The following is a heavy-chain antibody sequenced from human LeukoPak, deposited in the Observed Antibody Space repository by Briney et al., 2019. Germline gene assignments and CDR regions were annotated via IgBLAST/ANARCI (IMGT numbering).Heavy chain of an antibody. CDR1: GGSFGDYY. J-gene: IGHJ4*02. V-gene: IGHV4-34*01. CDR3: ARARRDSGYYKVDY. D-gene: IGHD3-3*01. CDR2: INHSGSA. Sequence: SETLSLTCAVYGGSFGDYYWSWIRQSPGKGLEWLGEINHSGSANYNPSLKSRVTLSIDKSKNQFSLNLNSVTAADTAVYYCARARRDSGYYKVDYWGQGTLVTVSS.